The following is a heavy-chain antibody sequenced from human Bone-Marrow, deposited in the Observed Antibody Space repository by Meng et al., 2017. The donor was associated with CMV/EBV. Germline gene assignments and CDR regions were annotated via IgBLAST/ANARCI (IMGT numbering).Heavy chain of an antibody. V-gene: IGHV3-23*01. CDR2: ISASGGST. CDR1: GFTFSNYE. D-gene: IGHD3-16*01. Sequence: GESLKISCAASGFTFSNYEMNWVRQAPGKGLEWVSYISASGGSTYYADSVKGRFTISRDNSKNTLYLQMNSLRAEDTAVYYCALGYGMDVWGQGTTVTVSS. J-gene: IGHJ6*02. CDR3: ALGYGMDV.